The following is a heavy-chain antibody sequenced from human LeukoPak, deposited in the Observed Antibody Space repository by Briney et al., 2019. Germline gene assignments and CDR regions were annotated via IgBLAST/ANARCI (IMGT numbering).Heavy chain of an antibody. D-gene: IGHD3-10*02. CDR2: AGWAGGTT. J-gene: IGHJ4*02. V-gene: IGHV3-43*01. Sequence: GGSLRLSCATSGFTFDRYTIHWVRQAPGKGLEWVSLAGWAGGTTYYSDSVRGRFTISRDSGKNSVYLQMNSLTTVDTAFYFCAKELDTMFFDYWGQGALVTVSS. CDR3: AKELDTMFFDY. CDR1: GFTFDRYT.